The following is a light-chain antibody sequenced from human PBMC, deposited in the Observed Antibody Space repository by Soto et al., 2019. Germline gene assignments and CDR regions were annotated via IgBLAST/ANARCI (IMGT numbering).Light chain of an antibody. CDR2: GAF. V-gene: IGKV3-15*01. CDR1: QSVSSN. Sequence: EIVLTQSPGTLSLSPGERATLSCRASQSVSSNYFAWYQQKPGQAPRLLIHGAFTRATGIPARFSGSGSGTEFTLTISSLQSEDFAVYYCQQYNNWPITFGQGTRLEIK. J-gene: IGKJ5*01. CDR3: QQYNNWPIT.